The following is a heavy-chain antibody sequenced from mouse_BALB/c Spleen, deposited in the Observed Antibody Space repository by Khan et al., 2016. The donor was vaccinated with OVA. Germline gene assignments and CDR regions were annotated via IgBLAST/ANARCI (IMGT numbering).Heavy chain of an antibody. CDR2: INTYTGEP. D-gene: IGHD2-10*01. Sequence: QIQLVQSGPELKKPGETVKISCKASGYTFTNYGMNWVKQAPGRGLKWMGWINTYTGEPTYADVFKGRFVFSLETSASTAYLQINNRKNEDTGTYFCARPPYFSYVMGYWGQGTSVTVSS. V-gene: IGHV9-3-1*01. J-gene: IGHJ4*01. CDR3: ARPPYFSYVMGY. CDR1: GYTFTNYG.